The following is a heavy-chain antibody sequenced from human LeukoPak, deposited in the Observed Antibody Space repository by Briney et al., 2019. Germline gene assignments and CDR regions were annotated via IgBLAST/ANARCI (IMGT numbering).Heavy chain of an antibody. Sequence: GESLKISCKGSGYSFTNYWIGWVRQMPGKGLEWMGLIYPGDSDTRYNPSFQGQVTISADKSISTAYLQWSSLKASDTAMYYCARHETGPYFDYWGQGTLVTVSS. J-gene: IGHJ4*02. V-gene: IGHV5-51*01. CDR1: GYSFTNYW. D-gene: IGHD1-1*01. CDR2: IYPGDSDT. CDR3: ARHETGPYFDY.